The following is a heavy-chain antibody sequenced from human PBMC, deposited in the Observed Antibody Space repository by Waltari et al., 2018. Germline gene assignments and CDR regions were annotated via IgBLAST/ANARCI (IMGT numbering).Heavy chain of an antibody. D-gene: IGHD6-13*01. V-gene: IGHV1-2*02. CDR2: INPNRGGT. Sequence: QVQLVQSGAEVKKPGASVKVSCKASGYTFTGYYMHWVRQAPGQGLEWMGWINPNRGGTNYAQKFQGRVTMTRDTSISTAYMELSRLRSDDTAVYYWARVLVKRIAAAANNWFDPWGQGTLVTVSS. CDR3: ARVLVKRIAAAANNWFDP. CDR1: GYTFTGYY. J-gene: IGHJ5*02.